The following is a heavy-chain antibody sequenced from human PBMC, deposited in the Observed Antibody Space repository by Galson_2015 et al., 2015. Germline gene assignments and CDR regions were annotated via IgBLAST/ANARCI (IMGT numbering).Heavy chain of an antibody. D-gene: IGHD2-2*01. Sequence: SLRLSCAASGFSFSSYNMNWVRQAPGKGLEWVSYISSSSSIIHHAASVKGRFTISRDNAKNSLYLQMNRPRDEDTAVYYCARPAGYCTSTSCYVPDRMDVWGQGTTVTVSS. CDR2: ISSSSSII. V-gene: IGHV3-48*02. CDR1: GFSFSSYN. CDR3: ARPAGYCTSTSCYVPDRMDV. J-gene: IGHJ6*02.